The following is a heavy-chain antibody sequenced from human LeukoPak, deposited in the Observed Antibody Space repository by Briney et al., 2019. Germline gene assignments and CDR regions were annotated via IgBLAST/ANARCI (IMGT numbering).Heavy chain of an antibody. V-gene: IGHV3-33*06. CDR2: IWYDGSNK. D-gene: IGHD1-26*01. Sequence: GGSLRLSCAASGFTPSSYDMHWVRQAPGKGLERVAAIWYDGSNKYYADSVKGRFTISRDSSKNTLYLQMNSLRAEDTAVYYCAKQRSYSIDYWGQGTLVTASS. CDR1: GFTPSSYD. J-gene: IGHJ4*02. CDR3: AKQRSYSIDY.